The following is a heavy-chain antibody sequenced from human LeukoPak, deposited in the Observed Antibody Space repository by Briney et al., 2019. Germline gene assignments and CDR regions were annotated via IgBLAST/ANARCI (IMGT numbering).Heavy chain of an antibody. D-gene: IGHD1-20*01. J-gene: IGHJ4*02. CDR1: NDSISSGDYY. Sequence: SETLSLTCTVSNDSISSGDYYWNWIRQPPGKGLEWIGYIFHRGGTSYNPSLKSRILFSVDTSQNQFSLKLNSVTAADTAVYYCARVTAGRTRDFDSWGQGTLVTVSS. CDR2: IFHRGGT. CDR3: ARVTAGRTRDFDS. V-gene: IGHV4-30-4*01.